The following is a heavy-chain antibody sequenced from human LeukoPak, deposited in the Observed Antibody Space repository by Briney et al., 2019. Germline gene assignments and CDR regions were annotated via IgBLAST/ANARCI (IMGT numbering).Heavy chain of an antibody. Sequence: SETLFLTCAVYGGSFSGYYWSWIRQPPGKGLEWIGEINHSGSTYYNPSLKSRVTISVDTSKNQFSLKLSSVTAADTAVYYCARARIHYYYYYYMDVWGKGTTVTVSS. CDR1: GGSFSGYY. CDR2: INHSGST. CDR3: ARARIHYYYYYYMDV. V-gene: IGHV4-34*01. J-gene: IGHJ6*03.